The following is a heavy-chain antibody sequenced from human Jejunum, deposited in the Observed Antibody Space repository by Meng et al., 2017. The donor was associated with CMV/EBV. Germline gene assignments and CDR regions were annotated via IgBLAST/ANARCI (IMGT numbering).Heavy chain of an antibody. CDR3: ARVGASGSEGNDP. J-gene: IGHJ5*02. V-gene: IGHV1-2*02. D-gene: IGHD1-26*01. CDR2: IKPNSGGT. CDR1: GYTLTGYY. Sequence: ASGYTLTGYYMQWVRQAPGQGLEWMGWIKPNSGGTNYAQKFQGRVTMTRDTSINTAYMELTRLTYDDTAVYYCARVGASGSEGNDPWGQGTLVTVSS.